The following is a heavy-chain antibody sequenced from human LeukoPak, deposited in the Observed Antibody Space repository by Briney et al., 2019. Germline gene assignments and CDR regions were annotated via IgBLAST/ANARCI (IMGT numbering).Heavy chain of an antibody. CDR2: IYTSGST. CDR3: ARNGDYYDSSGYYGGLDY. CDR1: GGSISSYY. V-gene: IGHV4-4*07. D-gene: IGHD3-22*01. Sequence: KPSETLSLTCTVSGGSISSYYWSWIRQPAGKGLEWIGRIYTSGSTNYNPSLKSRVTMSVDTSKNQFSLKLSSVTAADTAVYYCARNGDYYDSSGYYGGLDYWGQGTLVAVSS. J-gene: IGHJ4*02.